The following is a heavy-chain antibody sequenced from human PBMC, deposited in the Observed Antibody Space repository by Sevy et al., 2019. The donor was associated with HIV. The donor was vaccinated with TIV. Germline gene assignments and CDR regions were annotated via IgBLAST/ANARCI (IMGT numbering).Heavy chain of an antibody. J-gene: IGHJ4*02. CDR1: GYTFTGYY. V-gene: IGHV1-2*06. CDR2: INANSGGT. D-gene: IGHD5-12*01. CDR3: ARGPDRAYDFYY. Sequence: ASVKVSCKASGYTFTGYYMHWVRQAPGQGLEWMGRINANSGGTNYAQKFQGRVTMTRDTSISTAYMELSRLRSDGTAVEYCARGPDRAYDFYYWGQGTLVTVSS.